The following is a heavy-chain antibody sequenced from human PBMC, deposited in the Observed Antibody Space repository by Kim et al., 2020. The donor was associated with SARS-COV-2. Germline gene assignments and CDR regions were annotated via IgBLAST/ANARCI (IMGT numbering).Heavy chain of an antibody. V-gene: IGHV4-39*07. D-gene: IGHD3-22*01. CDR1: GGSIRSSSYY. CDR2: IYYSGST. J-gene: IGHJ5*01. Sequence: SETLSLTCTVSGGSIRSSSYYWGWIRQPPGKGLEWMGSIYYSGSTYYNPSLKSRVTISVDTSKNQFSLKLSSVTAADTAVYYCARGTRTMIVVVIDSWV. CDR3: ARGTRTMIVVVIDS.